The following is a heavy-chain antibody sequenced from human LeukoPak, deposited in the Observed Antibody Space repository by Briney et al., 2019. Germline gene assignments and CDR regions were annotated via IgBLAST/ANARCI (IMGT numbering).Heavy chain of an antibody. CDR2: INHSGST. CDR3: ARGQGTLRY. Sequence: SETLSLTCAVYGGSFSGYYWSWIRQPPVKGLEWIGEINHSGSTNYNPSLKSRVTISVDTSKNQFSLKLSSVTAADTAVYYCARGQGTLRYWGQGTLVTVSS. J-gene: IGHJ4*02. CDR1: GGSFSGYY. D-gene: IGHD3-10*01. V-gene: IGHV4-34*01.